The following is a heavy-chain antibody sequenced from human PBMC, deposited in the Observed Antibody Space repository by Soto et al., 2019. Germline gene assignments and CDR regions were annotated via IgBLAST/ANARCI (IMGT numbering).Heavy chain of an antibody. J-gene: IGHJ4*02. Sequence: SETLSLTCTVSGGSISTTSFYWAWIRQPPGKGLEWIGSINYSGTTYYTSSLRSRVTISVDTSKNQFSLKMSSVTAADTSVYYCGRLIHCLTTSCYFDDWGQGALVTVSS. V-gene: IGHV4-39*01. D-gene: IGHD2-2*01. CDR1: GGSISTTSFY. CDR3: GRLIHCLTTSCYFDD. CDR2: INYSGTT.